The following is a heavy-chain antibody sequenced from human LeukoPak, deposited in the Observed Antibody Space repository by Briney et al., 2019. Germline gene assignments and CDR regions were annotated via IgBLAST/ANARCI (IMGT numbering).Heavy chain of an antibody. D-gene: IGHD5-12*01. CDR1: GFTFSSYS. CDR2: ISSSSNTI. Sequence: PGGSLRLSCAASGFTFSSYSMNWVRQAPGKGLEWISYISSSSNTIYYADSVKGRFTISRYNAKNSLLLQMNSLRDEDTAVYYCAREYSGYDSYYFDYWGQGALVTVSS. V-gene: IGHV3-48*02. J-gene: IGHJ4*02. CDR3: AREYSGYDSYYFDY.